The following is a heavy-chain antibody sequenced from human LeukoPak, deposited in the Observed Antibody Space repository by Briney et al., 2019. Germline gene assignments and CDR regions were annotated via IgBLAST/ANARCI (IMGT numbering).Heavy chain of an antibody. J-gene: IGHJ4*02. CDR3: ARSLVAGYFDY. D-gene: IGHD6-19*01. Sequence: PSETLSLTCTVSGGSISSSSYYWGWIRQPPGKGLEWIGSIYYSGSTYYNPSLKSRVTISVDTSKNQFSLKLSSVTAADTAVYYCARSLVAGYFDYWGQGTLVTVSS. V-gene: IGHV4-39*01. CDR2: IYYSGST. CDR1: GGSISSSSYY.